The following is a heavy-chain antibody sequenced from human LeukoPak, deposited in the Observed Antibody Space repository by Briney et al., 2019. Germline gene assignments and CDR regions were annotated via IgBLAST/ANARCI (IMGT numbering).Heavy chain of an antibody. CDR2: ISGSGGST. J-gene: IGHJ4*02. V-gene: IGHV3-23*01. CDR3: ARGALTSVAAPFDY. D-gene: IGHD6-6*01. Sequence: PGGSLRLSCAASGFTFSSYAMSWVRQAPGKGLEWVSAISGSGGSTYYADSVKGRFTISRDNAKNSLYLQMNSLRAEDTAVYYCARGALTSVAAPFDYWGQGTLVTVSS. CDR1: GFTFSSYA.